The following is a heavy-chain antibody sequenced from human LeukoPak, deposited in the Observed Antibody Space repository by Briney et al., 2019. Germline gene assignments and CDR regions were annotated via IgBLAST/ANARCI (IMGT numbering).Heavy chain of an antibody. D-gene: IGHD3-10*01. CDR2: IRYDGSSK. Sequence: PGGSLRLSCAASGFTFSSYGMHWVRQAPGKGLEWVAFIRYDGSSKYYADSVYGRFTISRDNAKNPLYLQMNSLRAEDTAVYYCAREGESYPDLDYWGQGTLVTVSS. CDR1: GFTFSSYG. V-gene: IGHV3-30*02. CDR3: AREGESYPDLDY. J-gene: IGHJ4*02.